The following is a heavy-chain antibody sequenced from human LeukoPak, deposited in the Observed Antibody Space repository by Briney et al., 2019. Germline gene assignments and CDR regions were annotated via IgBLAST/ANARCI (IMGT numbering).Heavy chain of an antibody. J-gene: IGHJ3*02. V-gene: IGHV4-59*01. CDR1: GGSIRSYY. CDR2: IYYSGST. CDR3: ARYSADAFDI. Sequence: PSETLSLTXTVSGGSIRSYYWSWIRQPPGKGLEWIGYIYYSGSTNYNPSLKSRVTISVDTSKNQFSLKLSSVTAADTAVYYCARYSADAFDIWGQGTMVTVSS. D-gene: IGHD6-13*01.